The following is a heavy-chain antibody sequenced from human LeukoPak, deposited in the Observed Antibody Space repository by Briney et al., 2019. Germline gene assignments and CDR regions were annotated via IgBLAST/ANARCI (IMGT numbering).Heavy chain of an antibody. Sequence: ASVKVSCRASGYTFTSNYIHWVRQAPGQGLEWMGMIYPRDGSTSYAQKFQGRVTVTRDTSTSTVHMELSGLRSEDTAVYYCARDQEGLDYWGQGTLVTVSS. V-gene: IGHV1-46*01. CDR2: IYPRDGST. CDR3: ARDQEGLDY. CDR1: GYTFTSNY. J-gene: IGHJ4*02.